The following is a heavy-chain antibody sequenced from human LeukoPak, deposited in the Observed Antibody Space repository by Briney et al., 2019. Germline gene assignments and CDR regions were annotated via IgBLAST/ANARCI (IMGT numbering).Heavy chain of an antibody. D-gene: IGHD5-18*01. CDR3: ARSYSYLNWFDP. CDR1: GYTFTGYY. Sequence: VASVKVSCKASGYTFTGYYMHWVRQAPGQGLEWMGWINAGNGNTKYSQEFQGRVTITRDTSASTAYMELSSLRSEDMAVYYCARSYSYLNWFDPWGQGTLVTVSS. CDR2: INAGNGNT. J-gene: IGHJ5*02. V-gene: IGHV1-3*03.